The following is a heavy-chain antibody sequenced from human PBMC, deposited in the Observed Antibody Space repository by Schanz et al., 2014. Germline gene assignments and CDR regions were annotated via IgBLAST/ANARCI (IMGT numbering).Heavy chain of an antibody. CDR2: IRTSGSTT. J-gene: IGHJ4*02. Sequence: QVQLVESGGGFFKPGGSLRLSCAASGFTFSDYYMSWIRQAPGKGLEWVSFIRTSGSTTYYADSVKGRFTISRDNAKNSLYLQMNSLRAEDTAVYYCARVKGNIPFDYWGQGTLVTVSS. CDR3: ARVKGNIPFDY. CDR1: GFTFSDYY. D-gene: IGHD2-21*01. V-gene: IGHV3-11*01.